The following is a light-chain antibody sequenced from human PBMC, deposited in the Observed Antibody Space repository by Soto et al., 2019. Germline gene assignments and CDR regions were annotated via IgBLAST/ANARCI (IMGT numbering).Light chain of an antibody. J-gene: IGKJ4*01. CDR1: QDISNY. V-gene: IGKV1-33*01. Sequence: DIQMTQSPSSLSASVGDRVTITCQASQDISNYLNWYQQKPGKAPKLLIYDASNLETGVPSRFSGSGSGTKFTFSISSLQPEDIATYYCQQYDNLPPLFGGGTKVDIK. CDR3: QQYDNLPPL. CDR2: DAS.